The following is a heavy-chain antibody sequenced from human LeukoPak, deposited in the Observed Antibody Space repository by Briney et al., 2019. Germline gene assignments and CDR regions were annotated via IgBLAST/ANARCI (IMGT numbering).Heavy chain of an antibody. V-gene: IGHV1-18*01. J-gene: IGHJ4*02. D-gene: IGHD3-10*01. Sequence: GASVKVSCKASGYTFTSYGISWVRQAPGQGLEWMGWISAYNGNTNYAQKLLGRVTMTTDTSTSTAYMELRSLRSDDTAVYYCASTRITMVRGVIIRIPRFDYWGQGTLVTVSS. CDR2: ISAYNGNT. CDR3: ASTRITMVRGVIIRIPRFDY. CDR1: GYTFTSYG.